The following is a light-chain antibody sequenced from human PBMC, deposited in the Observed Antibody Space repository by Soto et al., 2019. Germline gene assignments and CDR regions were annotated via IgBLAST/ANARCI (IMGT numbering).Light chain of an antibody. CDR3: QQRRT. J-gene: IGKJ1*01. V-gene: IGKV3-20*01. Sequence: EIVLTQSPGTLSLSPGERATLSCRASQSVSGSYLAWYQQKPGQAPRLLIYGASSRATGIPDRFSGSGSGTDFTLTISRLEPEDFAVYYCQQRRTFGQGTKVDIK. CDR2: GAS. CDR1: QSVSGSY.